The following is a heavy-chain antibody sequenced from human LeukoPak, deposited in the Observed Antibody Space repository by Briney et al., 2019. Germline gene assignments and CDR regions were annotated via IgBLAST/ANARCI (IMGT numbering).Heavy chain of an antibody. CDR2: ISGSGGST. J-gene: IGHJ6*02. CDR3: AKGNQQLVFDYYYGMDV. Sequence: GGSLRLSCAASGFTFSSYAMSWVRQAPGKGLEWVSAISGSGGSTYYADSVKGRFTISRDNSKNTLYLQMNSLRAEDTAVYYCAKGNQQLVFDYYYGMDVWGQGTTVTVSS. V-gene: IGHV3-23*01. D-gene: IGHD6-13*01. CDR1: GFTFSSYA.